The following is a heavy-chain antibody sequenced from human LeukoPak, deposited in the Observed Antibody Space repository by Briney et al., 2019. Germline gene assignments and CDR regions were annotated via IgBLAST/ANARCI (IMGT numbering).Heavy chain of an antibody. CDR3: ARRRYCGGDCYSHFDY. Sequence: SETLSLTCPVSGGSISNYYYWTWIRQPPGKGLEWIGSIYYSGSTYYNPSLKSRVTISVDTSKNQFSLKLSSVTAADTAVYYCARRRYCGGDCYSHFDYWGQGTLVTVSS. CDR2: IYYSGST. V-gene: IGHV4-39*01. CDR1: GGSISNYYY. J-gene: IGHJ4*02. D-gene: IGHD2-21*02.